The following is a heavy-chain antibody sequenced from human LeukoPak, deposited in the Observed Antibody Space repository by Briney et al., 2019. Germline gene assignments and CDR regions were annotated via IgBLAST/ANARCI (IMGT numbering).Heavy chain of an antibody. CDR2: ISGSGGST. CDR3: AKGTTPQIVVVPAALMDWFDP. Sequence: GGSLRLSCAASGFTFSSYSMNWVRQAPGKGLEWVSAISGSGGSTYYADSVKGRFTISRDNSKNTLYLQMNSLRAEDTAVYYCAKGTTPQIVVVPAALMDWFDPWGQGTLVTVSS. V-gene: IGHV3-23*01. J-gene: IGHJ5*02. CDR1: GFTFSSYS. D-gene: IGHD2-2*01.